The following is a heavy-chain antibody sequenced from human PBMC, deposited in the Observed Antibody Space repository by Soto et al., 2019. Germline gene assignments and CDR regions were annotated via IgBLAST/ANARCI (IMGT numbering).Heavy chain of an antibody. CDR1: GFTFRSYS. CDR2: ISDNGGST. Sequence: LRLSCSASGFTFRSYSMHWVRQAPGKGLEYVSAISDNGGSTYYADSVKGRFTISRDNSQNTLYLQMTTLRVEDTALYFCVKGAQYSGSYYYFDNWGQGTLVTVS. V-gene: IGHV3-64D*06. CDR3: VKGAQYSGSYYYFDN. D-gene: IGHD1-26*01. J-gene: IGHJ4*02.